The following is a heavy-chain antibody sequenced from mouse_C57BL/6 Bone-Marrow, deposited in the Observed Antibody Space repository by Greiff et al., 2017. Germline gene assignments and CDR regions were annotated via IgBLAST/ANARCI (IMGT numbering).Heavy chain of an antibody. CDR1: GFTFSDYG. Sequence: EVMLVESGGGLVKPGGSLKLSCAASGFTFSDYGMHWVRQAPETGLEWVAYISSGSSTIYYADTVKGRFTISRYNAKNTLFLQMTSLRSEDTAMYYCARRTGTLYYFDYWGQGTTLTVSS. J-gene: IGHJ2*01. CDR2: ISSGSSTI. CDR3: ARRTGTLYYFDY. V-gene: IGHV5-17*01. D-gene: IGHD4-1*01.